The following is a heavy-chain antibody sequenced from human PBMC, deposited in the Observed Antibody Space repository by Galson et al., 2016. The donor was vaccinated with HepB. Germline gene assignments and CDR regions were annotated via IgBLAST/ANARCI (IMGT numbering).Heavy chain of an antibody. J-gene: IGHJ4*02. V-gene: IGHV3-7*01. CDR1: GFNFSSYW. CDR3: ATGTTALRQ. D-gene: IGHD1/OR15-1a*01. Sequence: SLRLSCAASGFNFSSYWMSWVRQVPGKGLQWVANVNQDGSVVYYVDSVRGRSTISRDNAKSSLFLQISSLGVDDTAVYYCATGTTALRQWGQGALVTVSS. CDR2: VNQDGSVV.